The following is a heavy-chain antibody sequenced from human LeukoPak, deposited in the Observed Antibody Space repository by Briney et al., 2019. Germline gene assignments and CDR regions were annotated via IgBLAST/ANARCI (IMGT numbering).Heavy chain of an antibody. J-gene: IGHJ6*02. CDR2: ISSSGSTI. CDR3: ARDLDYYYGMDV. CDR1: GFTFSSYE. V-gene: IGHV3-48*03. Sequence: PGGSLRLSCAASGFTFSSYEMNWVRQAPGKGLEWVSYISSSGSTIYYADSVKGRFTTSRDNAKNSLYLQMNSLRAEDTAVYYCARDLDYYYGMDVWGQGTTVTVSS.